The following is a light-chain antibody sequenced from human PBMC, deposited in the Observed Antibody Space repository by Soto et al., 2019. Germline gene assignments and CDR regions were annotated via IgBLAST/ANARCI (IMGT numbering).Light chain of an antibody. CDR1: QSVSSNY. CDR2: GSS. Sequence: EIVLTQSPGTLSLSPGERATLSCRASQSVSSNYLAWYQQKPGQAPRLLIYGSSSRATGIPDRFSGSGSGTDFTLTSSRLEPEDFALYFCQQYGNSPPYTFGQGTKVEIK. V-gene: IGKV3-20*01. J-gene: IGKJ2*01. CDR3: QQYGNSPPYT.